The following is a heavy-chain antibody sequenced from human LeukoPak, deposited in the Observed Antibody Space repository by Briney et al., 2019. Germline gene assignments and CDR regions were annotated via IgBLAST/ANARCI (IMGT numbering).Heavy chain of an antibody. Sequence: GGSLRLSCAVSGFTFSSYEMNWVRQAPGKGLEWVSYISSSGRTIYYADSVKGRFTISRDSARNSLDLQMNSLRDGDTAVYYCARGDCSGGSCSSMDVWGQGTTVTVSS. J-gene: IGHJ6*02. CDR1: GFTFSSYE. CDR3: ARGDCSGGSCSSMDV. D-gene: IGHD2-15*01. CDR2: ISSSGRTI. V-gene: IGHV3-48*03.